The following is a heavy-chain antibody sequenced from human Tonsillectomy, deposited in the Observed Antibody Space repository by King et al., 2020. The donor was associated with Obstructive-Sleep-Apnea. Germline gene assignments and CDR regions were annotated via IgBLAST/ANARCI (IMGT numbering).Heavy chain of an antibody. J-gene: IGHJ4*02. CDR1: GFTFDDYA. CDR3: AKDSGSGSLGH. Sequence: VQLVESGGGLLQPGRSLRLSCAASGFTFDDYAMHWVRQAPGKGLEWVSGISWNSGSIGYADSVKGRFTLSRDNAKNSLYLQMNSRRAEDTALYYCAKDSGSGSLGHWGQGTLVTVSS. V-gene: IGHV3-9*01. D-gene: IGHD1-26*01. CDR2: ISWNSGSI.